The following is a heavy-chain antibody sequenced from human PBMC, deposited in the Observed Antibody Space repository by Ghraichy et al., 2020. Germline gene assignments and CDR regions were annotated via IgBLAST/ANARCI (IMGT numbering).Heavy chain of an antibody. CDR2: INPNSGGT. Sequence: ASVKVSCKASGYTFTGYYMHWVRQAPGQGLEWMGWINPNSGGTNYAQKFQGWVTMTRDTSISTAYMELSRLRSDDTAVYYCARDSGYSGYDSYYYGMDVWGQGTTVTVSS. CDR1: GYTFTGYY. J-gene: IGHJ6*02. D-gene: IGHD5-12*01. CDR3: ARDSGYSGYDSYYYGMDV. V-gene: IGHV1-2*04.